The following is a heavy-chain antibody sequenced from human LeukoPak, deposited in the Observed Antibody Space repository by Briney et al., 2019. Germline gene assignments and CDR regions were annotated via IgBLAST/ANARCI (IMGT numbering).Heavy chain of an antibody. CDR3: ARGIWSATRVDYYLDN. D-gene: IGHD5-24*01. CDR2: INAGNGHT. V-gene: IGHV1-3*01. Sequence: ASVKVSCKASGYTFSGYAIHWVRQAPGQSFEWMGWINAGNGHTKYSQNFQGRVTITRDSSANIVYMELSSLTSEDTAVYYCARGIWSATRVDYYLDNWGQGTLVTVSS. CDR1: GYTFSGYA. J-gene: IGHJ4*02.